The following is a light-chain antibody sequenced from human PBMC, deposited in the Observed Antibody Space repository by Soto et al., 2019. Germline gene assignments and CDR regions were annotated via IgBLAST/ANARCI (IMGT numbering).Light chain of an antibody. CDR1: QSLSNR. CDR2: DAS. Sequence: DIQMTQSPSTLSASVGDRVTITCRASQSLSNRLAWYQQKPGKAPKVLIYDASSLESGFPSRFSGSGSGTDFILTISSLQPDDFSTYYCQYYAGVWTFGQGTKVESK. J-gene: IGKJ1*01. CDR3: QYYAGVWT. V-gene: IGKV1-5*01.